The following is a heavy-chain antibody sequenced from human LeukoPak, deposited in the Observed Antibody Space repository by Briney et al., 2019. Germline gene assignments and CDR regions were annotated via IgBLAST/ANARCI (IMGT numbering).Heavy chain of an antibody. CDR1: GGSISSYY. J-gene: IGHJ5*02. CDR3: ARVRWELPYNWFDP. Sequence: SETLSLTRTVSGGSISSYYWSWIRQPPGKGLEWIGYIYYSGSTNYNPSLKSRVTISVDTSKNQFSLKLSSVTAADTAVYYCARVRWELPYNWFDPWGQGTLVTVSS. V-gene: IGHV4-59*01. CDR2: IYYSGST. D-gene: IGHD1-26*01.